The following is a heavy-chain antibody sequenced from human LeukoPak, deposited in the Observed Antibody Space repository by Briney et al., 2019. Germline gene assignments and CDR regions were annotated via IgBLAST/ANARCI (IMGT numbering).Heavy chain of an antibody. J-gene: IGHJ4*02. CDR3: ARGRYCTNVVCFDFDY. CDR2: IYYSGST. V-gene: IGHV4-59*01. CDR1: GGSISSYY. D-gene: IGHD2-8*01. Sequence: PSETLSLTCTVSGGSISSYYWSWIRQPPGKGLEWIGYIYYSGSTNYNPSLKSRVTISVDTSKNQFSQKLSSVTAADTAVYYCARGRYCTNVVCFDFDYWGQGTLVTVSS.